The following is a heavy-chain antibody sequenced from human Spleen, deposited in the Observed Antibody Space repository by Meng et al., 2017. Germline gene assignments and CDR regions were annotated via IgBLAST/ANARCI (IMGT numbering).Heavy chain of an antibody. J-gene: IGHJ4*02. D-gene: IGHD6-13*01. V-gene: IGHV1-2*06. Sequence: ARWGRLGAELKQPGASLKVSCKASGYTFPDYWLHWVRRAPGQGLEWMGRINPKSGDTHYAQRFQGRVTMTGDTSISTAYMELSGLRSDDTAMYYCARDEDISAAGKLFGDYWGQGTLVTVSS. CDR2: INPKSGDT. CDR1: GYTFPDYW. CDR3: ARDEDISAAGKLFGDY.